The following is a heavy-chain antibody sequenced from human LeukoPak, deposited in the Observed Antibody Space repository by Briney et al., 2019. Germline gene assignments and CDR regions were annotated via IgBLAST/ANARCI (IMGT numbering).Heavy chain of an antibody. D-gene: IGHD6-6*01. CDR3: ARGGLVDYYLDV. CDR1: RFNFNDYT. V-gene: IGHV3-21*01. J-gene: IGHJ6*03. Sequence: PGGSLRLSCEASRFNFNDYTMNWVRQAPGKGLEWVSSISSISSYIYYADSVKGRFTISRDNAKKSLYLQMNSLRVEDMGVYYCARGGLVDYYLDVWGKGTTVTVSS. CDR2: ISSISSYI.